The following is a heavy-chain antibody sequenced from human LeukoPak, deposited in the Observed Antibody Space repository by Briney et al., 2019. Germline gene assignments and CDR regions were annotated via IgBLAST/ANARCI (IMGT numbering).Heavy chain of an antibody. V-gene: IGHV3-23*01. Sequence: GGSLRLSCAASGFTFSIYAMSWVRLAPGKGLEWVSTNNGGGNTYYADSVRGRFTISRDNSAGTLFLQMNSLRAEDTAVYYCASQGDGDYVLYYWGQGTLVTVSS. D-gene: IGHD4-17*01. CDR1: GFTFSIYA. CDR3: ASQGDGDYVLYY. J-gene: IGHJ4*02. CDR2: NNGGGNT.